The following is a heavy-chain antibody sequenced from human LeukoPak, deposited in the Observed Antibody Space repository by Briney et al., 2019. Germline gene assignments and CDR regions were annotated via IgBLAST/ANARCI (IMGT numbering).Heavy chain of an antibody. D-gene: IGHD3-22*01. CDR3: AKDPLWRDDSSGYDLDYFDY. V-gene: IGHV3-30*02. Sequence: GGPLRLSCAASGFTFSSYGMHWVRQAPGKGLEWVAFIRYDGSNKYYADSVKGRFTISRDNSKNTLYLQMNSLRAEDTAVYYCAKDPLWRDDSSGYDLDYFDYWGQGTLVTVSS. J-gene: IGHJ4*02. CDR2: IRYDGSNK. CDR1: GFTFSSYG.